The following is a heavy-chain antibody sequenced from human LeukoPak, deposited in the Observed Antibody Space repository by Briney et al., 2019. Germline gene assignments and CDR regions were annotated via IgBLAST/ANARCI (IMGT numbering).Heavy chain of an antibody. J-gene: IGHJ5*02. CDR3: ARVVRGGIQEYWFDP. CDR2: IYYSGST. CDR1: GGSISSYY. Sequence: SETLSLTCTVSGGSISSYYWSWIRQPPGKGLGWIGYIYYSGSTNYNPSLKSRVTISVDTSKNQFSLKLSSVTAADTAVYYCARVVRGGIQEYWFDPWGQGTLVTVSS. D-gene: IGHD3-10*01. V-gene: IGHV4-59*01.